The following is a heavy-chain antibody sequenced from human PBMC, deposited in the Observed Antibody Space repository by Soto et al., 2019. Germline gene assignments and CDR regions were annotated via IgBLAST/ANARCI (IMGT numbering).Heavy chain of an antibody. CDR2: ISGSGGST. J-gene: IGHJ4*02. Sequence: GSLRLSCAASGFTFSSYAMSWVRQAPGKGLELVSAISGSGGSTYYADSVKGRFTISRDNSKKTLYLQMNSLRAEDTAVYYCAKDLTIFGVAPNGKWGQGTRVTVSS. CDR3: AKDLTIFGVAPNGK. CDR1: GFTFSSYA. D-gene: IGHD3-3*01. V-gene: IGHV3-23*01.